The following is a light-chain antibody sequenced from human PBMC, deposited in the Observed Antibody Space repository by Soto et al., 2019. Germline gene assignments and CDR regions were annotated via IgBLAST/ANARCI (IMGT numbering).Light chain of an antibody. V-gene: IGLV2-14*01. CDR3: SSYTSSSTLRV. J-gene: IGLJ1*01. Sequence: QSVLTQPPSASGSPGQSVTISCTGTSSVVGDYTYVSWYQQHPGKAPKLMIYDVSNRPSGVSNRFSGSKSGNTASLTISGLQAEDEADYYCSSYTSSSTLRVFGTGTKVTVL. CDR2: DVS. CDR1: SSVVGDYTY.